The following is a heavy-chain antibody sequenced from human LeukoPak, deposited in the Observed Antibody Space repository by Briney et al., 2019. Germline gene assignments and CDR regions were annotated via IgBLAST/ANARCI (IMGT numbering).Heavy chain of an antibody. CDR2: IGSSGGGI. Sequence: PGGSLRLSCAASGFTFSTYTMYWVRHPPGKRLEWVSIIGSSGGGIHYADSVKGRFTISRDKSKNALYLQMNSLRVEDTAVYYCAIDPNWGTHSWGQGVLVTVSS. J-gene: IGHJ4*02. CDR1: GFTFSTYT. CDR3: AIDPNWGTHS. V-gene: IGHV3-23*01. D-gene: IGHD7-27*01.